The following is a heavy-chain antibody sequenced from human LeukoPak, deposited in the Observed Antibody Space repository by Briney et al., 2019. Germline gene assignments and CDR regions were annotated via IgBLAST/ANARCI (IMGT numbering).Heavy chain of an antibody. CDR1: RFIFDIYA. D-gene: IGHD4-23*01. J-gene: IGHJ4*02. Sequence: HPGGSLRLPCAASRFIFDIYAMGWVRQAPERGLEWVSTVSKSGDSTYYADSVKGRFTISRDNSKNTLYLQMNSLRAEDTAVYYCAKGYRGSTVVTPFDYWGQGTLVTVSS. CDR2: VSKSGDST. CDR3: AKGYRGSTVVTPFDY. V-gene: IGHV3-23*01.